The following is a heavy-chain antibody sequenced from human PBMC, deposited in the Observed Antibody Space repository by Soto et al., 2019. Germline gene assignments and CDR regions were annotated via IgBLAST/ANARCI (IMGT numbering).Heavy chain of an antibody. CDR3: AHITYNNFWSGYPGFDY. D-gene: IGHD3-3*01. CDR1: GFSLSTSGVG. V-gene: IGHV2-5*02. Sequence: QITLKESGPTLVKPTQTLTLTCTFSGFSLSTSGVGVGWIRQPPGKALECLAFIHWDDDKRYSPSLKSRLTITKESSKNQVVLTKTNMDPVDTATYYCAHITYNNFWSGYPGFDYWGQGTLVTVSS. J-gene: IGHJ4*02. CDR2: IHWDDDK.